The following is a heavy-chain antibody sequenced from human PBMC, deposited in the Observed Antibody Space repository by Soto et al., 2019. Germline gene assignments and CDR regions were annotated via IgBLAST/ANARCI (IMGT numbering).Heavy chain of an antibody. CDR2: INAGNGNT. V-gene: IGHV1-3*01. Sequence: SSVNFSCKASGETFTCYAMHSVHQYNGQILERIRSINAGNGNTKYSKTFQTRATITRDTSASTAYMELNSLRSEDTAVYYCARGFRGGYADWFAPWVQGTLVIVSP. CDR3: ARGFRGGYADWFAP. J-gene: IGHJ5*02. D-gene: IGHD5-18*01. CDR1: GETFTCYA.